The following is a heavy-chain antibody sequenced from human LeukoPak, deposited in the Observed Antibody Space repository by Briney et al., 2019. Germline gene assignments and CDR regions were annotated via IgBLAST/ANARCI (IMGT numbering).Heavy chain of an antibody. V-gene: IGHV4-4*02. D-gene: IGHD3-10*01. CDR3: ARQPLGMIRGTRYFYMDV. Sequence: SETLSLTCAVSGGSISSSNWWSWVRQPPGKGLEWIGEIYHSGSTNYNPSLKSRVTISVDKSKNQFSLKLSSVTAADTAVYYCARQPLGMIRGTRYFYMDVWGKGTTVTISS. CDR2: IYHSGST. CDR1: GGSISSSNW. J-gene: IGHJ6*03.